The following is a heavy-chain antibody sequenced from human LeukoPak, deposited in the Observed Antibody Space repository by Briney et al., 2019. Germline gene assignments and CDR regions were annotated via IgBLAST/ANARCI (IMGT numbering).Heavy chain of an antibody. J-gene: IGHJ3*01. Sequence: GGSPRLSCAASGFTFSNAWMSWVRQAPGKGLEWVGRIKSKTDGGTTDYAAPVKGRFTTSRDDSKNTLYLQMNSLKTEDTAVYYCTTDPASTVTTTWGQGTMVTVSS. CDR2: IKSKTDGGTT. D-gene: IGHD4-17*01. CDR3: TTDPASTVTTT. CDR1: GFTFSNAW. V-gene: IGHV3-15*01.